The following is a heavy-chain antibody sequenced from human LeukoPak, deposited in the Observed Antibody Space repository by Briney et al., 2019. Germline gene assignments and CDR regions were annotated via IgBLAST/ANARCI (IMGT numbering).Heavy chain of an antibody. CDR3: AIQRVYGDYWGFDC. D-gene: IGHD4-17*01. J-gene: IGHJ4*02. CDR2: IYTSGST. V-gene: IGHV4-4*07. CDR1: GVSISSYY. Sequence: SETLSLTCTLSGVSISSYYWSWVRQPAGKGLEWIGRIYTSGSTNYNPSLKSRVTMSVDKSKNQFSLKLSSVTAADTAVYYCAIQRVYGDYWGFDCWGQGTLVTVSS.